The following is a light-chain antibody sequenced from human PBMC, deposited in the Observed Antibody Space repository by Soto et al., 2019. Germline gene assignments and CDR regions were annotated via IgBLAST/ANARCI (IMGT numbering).Light chain of an antibody. CDR3: CSYAGRYSPHV. CDR1: SSDVGGYKS. V-gene: IGLV2-11*01. CDR2: DVT. J-gene: IGLJ1*01. Sequence: QSALTQPRSVSGSPGQSVTISCAGTSSDVGGYKSVSWYQQHPGKAPKLIIYDVTKRPSGVPDRFSGYKAGNTASLTISGLQAEYEAEYYFCSYAGRYSPHVFGNGTKVTVL.